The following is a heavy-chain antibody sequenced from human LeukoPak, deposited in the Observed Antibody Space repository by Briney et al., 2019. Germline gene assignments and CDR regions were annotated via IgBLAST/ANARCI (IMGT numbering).Heavy chain of an antibody. CDR2: IHHSGST. V-gene: IGHV4-38-2*01. Sequence: SETLSLTCAVSGYSISSCYYWGWIRQPPGKGLEWIGSIHHSGSTYYNPSLKSRVTISVDTSKNQFSLKLSSVTAADAAVYYCARRRGYSYPTYFDYWGPGTLVTVSS. CDR1: GYSISSCYY. J-gene: IGHJ4*02. CDR3: ARRRGYSYPTYFDY. D-gene: IGHD5-18*01.